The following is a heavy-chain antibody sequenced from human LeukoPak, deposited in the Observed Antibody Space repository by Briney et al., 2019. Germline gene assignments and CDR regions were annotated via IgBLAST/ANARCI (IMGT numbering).Heavy chain of an antibody. CDR2: ISGSGCST. CDR3: AKDWDDYYDSSGYPLYDAFDI. Sequence: GGSLRLSCAASGFTFSSYAMSWVRQAPGKGLEWVSAISGSGCSTYYADSVKGRFTISRDNSKNTLYLQMNSLRAEDTAVYYCAKDWDDYYDSSGYPLYDAFDIWGQGTMVTVSS. D-gene: IGHD3-22*01. V-gene: IGHV3-23*01. J-gene: IGHJ3*02. CDR1: GFTFSSYA.